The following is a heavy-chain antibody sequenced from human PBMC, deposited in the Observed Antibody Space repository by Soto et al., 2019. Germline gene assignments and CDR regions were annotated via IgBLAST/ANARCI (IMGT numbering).Heavy chain of an antibody. D-gene: IGHD6-19*01. J-gene: IGHJ4*02. CDR2: INHSGSS. CDR3: ARGQWLDNF. Sequence: QVQLQQWGAGLLKPSETLSLTCAVYGGSFSDYYWSLIRQPPGKGLEWLGEINHSGSSNYNPSLKSRVSMSVDTSKKQFSLKLSSVTAADTAVYYCARGQWLDNFWGQVTLVTVSS. CDR1: GGSFSDYY. V-gene: IGHV4-34*02.